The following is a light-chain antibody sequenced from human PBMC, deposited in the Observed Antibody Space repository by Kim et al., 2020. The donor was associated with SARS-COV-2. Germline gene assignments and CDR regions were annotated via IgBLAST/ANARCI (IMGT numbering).Light chain of an antibody. J-gene: IGLJ1*01. Sequence: SSELTQDPSVSVALGQTVWISCPGDSLRTYFAYWYQQKPGQAPKLVIYGKDKRPSGIPARFSGSGSGNTASLTITGPQAEDEADYYCASRDSSGNLFVFGSGTKVTDL. CDR3: ASRDSSGNLFV. CDR2: GKD. CDR1: SLRTYF. V-gene: IGLV3-19*01.